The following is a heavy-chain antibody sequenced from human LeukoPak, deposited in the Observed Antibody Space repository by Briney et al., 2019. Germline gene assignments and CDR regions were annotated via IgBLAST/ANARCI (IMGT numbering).Heavy chain of an antibody. CDR3: AREMTRRYNWFDP. Sequence: GGSLRLSCAASGFTFSSYSMNWVSHAPGKGLEWVSSISSSSSYIYYADSVEGRFTISRDNAKNSLYLQMNSLRAEDTAVYYCAREMTRRYNWFDPWGQGTLVTVSS. CDR1: GFTFSSYS. J-gene: IGHJ5*02. V-gene: IGHV3-21*01. CDR2: ISSSSSYI. D-gene: IGHD2-21*02.